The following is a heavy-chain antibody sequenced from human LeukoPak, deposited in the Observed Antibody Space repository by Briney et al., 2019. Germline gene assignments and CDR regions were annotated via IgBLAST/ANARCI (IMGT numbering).Heavy chain of an antibody. V-gene: IGHV1-24*01. Sequence: ASVKVSCKVSGYTLTQLSMHWVRQAPGKGLEWMGGFDPEDGETIYAQKFQGRVTMTEDTSTDTAYMELSSLRSEDTAVYYCATLKRGSDFIFFDYWGQGTLVTVSS. CDR3: ATLKRGSDFIFFDY. CDR2: FDPEDGET. D-gene: IGHD1-26*01. J-gene: IGHJ4*02. CDR1: GYTLTQLS.